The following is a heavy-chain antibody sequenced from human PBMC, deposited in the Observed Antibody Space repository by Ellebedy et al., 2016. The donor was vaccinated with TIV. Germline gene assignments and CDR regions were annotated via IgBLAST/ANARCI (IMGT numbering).Heavy chain of an antibody. Sequence: MPSETLSLTCAVFGGSFSGYYLSRIRQPPGKGLEWIGEINHSGSTNYRPSLKSRVTISVDTSKNQVSLKLSSVTAADTAVYYCATGINSYGNYWGQGTLVTVSS. CDR3: ATGINSYGNY. D-gene: IGHD5-18*01. J-gene: IGHJ4*02. CDR2: INHSGST. CDR1: GGSFSGYY. V-gene: IGHV4-34*01.